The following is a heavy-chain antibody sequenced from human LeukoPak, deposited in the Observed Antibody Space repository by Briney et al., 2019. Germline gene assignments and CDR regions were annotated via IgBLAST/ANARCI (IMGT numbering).Heavy chain of an antibody. D-gene: IGHD3-10*01. CDR2: IYPGDSDT. CDR1: GYSFTSYW. J-gene: IGHJ4*02. Sequence: GESLKISCKGSGYSFTSYWIGWVRQMPGKGLEWMGIIYPGDSDTRYSPSFQGQVTISADKSISTAYLQWSSLKASDTAMYYCARRVFGITMVRGVIPYYFDYWGQGTLVTVSS. CDR3: ARRVFGITMVRGVIPYYFDY. V-gene: IGHV5-51*01.